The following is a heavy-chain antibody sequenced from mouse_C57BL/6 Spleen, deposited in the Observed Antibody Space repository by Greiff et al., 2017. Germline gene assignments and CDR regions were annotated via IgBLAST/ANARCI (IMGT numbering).Heavy chain of an antibody. V-gene: IGHV7-3*01. CDR3: ARSETYYFDY. Sequence: EVQGVESGGGLVQPGGSLCLSCAASGFTFTDYYMSWVRPPPGKALELLGFIRNKANGYTTEYSASVKGRFTISRDNSQSILYLQMNALRAKDSATYYCARSETYYFDYGGQGTTLTVSS. CDR2: IRNKANGYTT. J-gene: IGHJ2*01. CDR1: GFTFTDYY.